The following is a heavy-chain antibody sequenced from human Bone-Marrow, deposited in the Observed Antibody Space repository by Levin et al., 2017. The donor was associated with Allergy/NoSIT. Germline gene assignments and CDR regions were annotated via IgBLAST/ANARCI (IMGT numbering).Heavy chain of an antibody. Sequence: GSLRLSCTVSGASVRDHYWSWIRQPPGKGLEWIGYKHDSGSRNFNPSLKSRVIISIDTSKNQFSLTVSSVTAADTAVYYCATLDLSTSIDSWGQGILVTVSS. V-gene: IGHV4-59*02. J-gene: IGHJ4*02. CDR1: GASVRDHY. D-gene: IGHD5/OR15-5a*01. CDR3: ATLDLSTSIDS. CDR2: KHDSGSR.